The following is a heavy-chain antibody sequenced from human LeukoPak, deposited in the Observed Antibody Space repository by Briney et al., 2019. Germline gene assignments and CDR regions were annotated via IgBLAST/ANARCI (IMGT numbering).Heavy chain of an antibody. CDR2: IKSKTDGGTT. D-gene: IGHD3-22*01. CDR3: TTDVSSGFLGFDY. V-gene: IGHV3-15*01. J-gene: IGHJ4*02. Sequence: GSLRLSCAASGFTFSNAWMSWVRQAPGKGLEWVGRIKSKTDGGTTDYAAPVKGRFTISRDDSKNTLYLQMNSLKTEDTAVYYCTTDVSSGFLGFDYWGQGTLVTVSS. CDR1: GFTFSNAW.